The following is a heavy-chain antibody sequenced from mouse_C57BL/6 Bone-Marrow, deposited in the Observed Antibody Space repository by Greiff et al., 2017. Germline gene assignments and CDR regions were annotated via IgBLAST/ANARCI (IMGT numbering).Heavy chain of an antibody. J-gene: IGHJ2*01. D-gene: IGHD1-1*01. CDR3: ARDYYGSSSYYFDY. CDR2: INPSSGYT. CDR1: GYTFTSYT. V-gene: IGHV1-4*01. Sequence: VKVVESGAELARPGASVKMSCKASGYTFTSYTMHWVKQRPGQGLEWIGYINPSSGYTKYNQKFKDKDTLTADTSSSTAYMQLSSLTSEDSAVYYCARDYYGSSSYYFDYWGQGTTLTVSS.